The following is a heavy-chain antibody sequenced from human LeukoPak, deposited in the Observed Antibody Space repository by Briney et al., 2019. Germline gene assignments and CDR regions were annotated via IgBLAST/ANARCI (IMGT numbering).Heavy chain of an antibody. CDR1: GGSISSYY. CDR3: ARARGFLEWLLDY. CDR2: IYYSGST. Sequence: SETLSLTCTVPGGSISSYYWSWIRQPPGKGLEWIGYIYYSGSTNYNPSLKSRVTISVDTSKNQFSLKLSSVTAADTAVYYCARARGFLEWLLDYWGQGTLVTVSS. D-gene: IGHD3-3*01. J-gene: IGHJ4*02. V-gene: IGHV4-59*01.